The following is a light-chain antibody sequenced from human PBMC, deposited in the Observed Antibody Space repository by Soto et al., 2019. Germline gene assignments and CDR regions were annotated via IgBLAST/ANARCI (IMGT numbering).Light chain of an antibody. V-gene: IGLV2-14*01. Sequence: SALTQPASVSGSPGQSIPISCTGTSSDVGAYHYVSWYQQHPGKAPKLMIFEVSDRPSGVSNRFSGSKSGNTASLTISGLQAEDEADYYCSSYTSSNTLVFGGGTKLTVL. CDR2: EVS. J-gene: IGLJ2*01. CDR1: SSDVGAYHY. CDR3: SSYTSSNTLV.